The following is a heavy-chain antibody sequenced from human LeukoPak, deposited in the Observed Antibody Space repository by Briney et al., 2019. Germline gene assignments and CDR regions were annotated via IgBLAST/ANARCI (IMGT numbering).Heavy chain of an antibody. D-gene: IGHD2-15*01. CDR3: ARALTPGYCSGGTCSYFDY. V-gene: IGHV4-59*01. CDR2: IYYSGST. J-gene: IGHJ4*02. Sequence: PSETVSLTCTVSGGSIRSYYWSWIRQPPGKGLEWIGYIYYSGSTNSNPSLKSRVSISVDTSKNQFSLKVSPVTAADTAVYYCARALTPGYCSGGTCSYFDYWGQGTLVTVSS. CDR1: GGSIRSYY.